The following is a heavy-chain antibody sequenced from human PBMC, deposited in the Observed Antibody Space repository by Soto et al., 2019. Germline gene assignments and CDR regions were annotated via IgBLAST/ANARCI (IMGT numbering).Heavy chain of an antibody. CDR1: RYTFTAYF. CDR3: ARESYNWHYDY. CDR2: INPNNGDT. J-gene: IGHJ4*02. D-gene: IGHD1-20*01. Sequence: AASVKVSCKASRYTFTAYFIHWVRQAPGQGLDWMGWINPNNGDTNYAQNFQGRLTMTRDTSINTAYMELSRLSSDDTAIYYCARESYNWHYDYWGQGSLVTVSS. V-gene: IGHV1-2*02.